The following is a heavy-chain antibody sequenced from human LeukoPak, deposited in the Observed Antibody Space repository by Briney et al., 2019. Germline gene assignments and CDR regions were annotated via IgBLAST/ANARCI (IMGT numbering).Heavy chain of an antibody. D-gene: IGHD6-19*01. CDR2: INKDGSKK. Sequence: GGSLRLSCASSGFTFSNDWMTWVRQAQGKGLEWVANINKDGSKKNYVDPVKGRFTISRDNSKNSLFLQMNSLRAEDTAIYYCARDTSPSSSSSYFDAFDMWGQGTMVTVSS. CDR3: ARDTSPSSSSSYFDAFDM. CDR1: GFTFSNDW. J-gene: IGHJ3*02. V-gene: IGHV3-7*01.